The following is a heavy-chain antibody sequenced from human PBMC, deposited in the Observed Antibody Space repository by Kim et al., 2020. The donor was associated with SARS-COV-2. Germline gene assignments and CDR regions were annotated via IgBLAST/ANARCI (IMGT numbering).Heavy chain of an antibody. CDR1: GFTFSSYA. J-gene: IGHJ5*02. V-gene: IGHV3-23*01. CDR2: LSSSGGAT. CDR3: AKKVPSPYCSTTNCLRGWFDP. Sequence: GGSLRLSCAASGFTFSSYAMSWVRQAPGKGLEWVSTLSSSGGATNYADSVKGRFTISRDNSENTLYVQMNSLRAEDTAVYYCAKKVPSPYCSTTNCLRGWFDPWGQGTLVTVSS. D-gene: IGHD2-2*01.